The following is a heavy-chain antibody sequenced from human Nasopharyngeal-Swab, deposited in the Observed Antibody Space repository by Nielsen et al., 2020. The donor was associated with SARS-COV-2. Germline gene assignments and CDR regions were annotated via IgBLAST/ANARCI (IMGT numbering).Heavy chain of an antibody. CDR3: ARAVGVDYYDSSSYYPPSWFDP. D-gene: IGHD3-22*01. Sequence: PGKGLEWIGYIYYSGSTYYNPSLKSRVTISVDTSKNQFSLKLSSVTAADTAVYYCARAVGVDYYDSSSYYPPSWFDPWGQGTLVTVSS. V-gene: IGHV4-30-4*01. J-gene: IGHJ5*02. CDR2: IYYSGST.